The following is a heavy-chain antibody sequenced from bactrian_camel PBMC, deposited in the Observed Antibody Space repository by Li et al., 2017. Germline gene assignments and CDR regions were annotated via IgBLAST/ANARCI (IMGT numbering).Heavy chain of an antibody. CDR2: IDSDGTI. Sequence: VQLVESGGESVQSGGSLRLSCEISLYIYSSYCMGWFRQAPGREREGIAAIDSDGTINYADSVKGRFTISQDNAKITLYLQMNNLQPDDTAMYYCAIRGWLGFRPLSESTYRYWGQGTQVTVS. V-gene: IGHV3S53*01. CDR3: AIRGWLGFRPLSESTYRY. D-gene: IGHD1*01. CDR1: LYIYSSYC. J-gene: IGHJ4*01.